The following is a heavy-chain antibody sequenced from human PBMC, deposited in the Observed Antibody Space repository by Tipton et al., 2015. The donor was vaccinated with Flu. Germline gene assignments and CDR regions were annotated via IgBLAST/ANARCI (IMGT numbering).Heavy chain of an antibody. CDR1: ADSISSDYY. Sequence: LRLSCTISADSISSDYYWGWIRQPPGKGLEWIGNIFRTGTTYRNPSLKSRVTISVDTSENQFSLKLSSVTAADTAVYHCARHGYKYGTGWFDPWGQGTLVTVSS. V-gene: IGHV4-38-2*02. D-gene: IGHD5-18*01. J-gene: IGHJ5*02. CDR2: IFRTGTT. CDR3: ARHGYKYGTGWFDP.